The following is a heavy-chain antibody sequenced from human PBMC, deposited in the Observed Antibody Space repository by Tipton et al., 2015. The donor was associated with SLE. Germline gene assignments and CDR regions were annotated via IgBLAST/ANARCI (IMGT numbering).Heavy chain of an antibody. D-gene: IGHD1-26*01. CDR3: AGGSSFPVYF. Sequence: TLSLTCTVSVGSISSSGYYWSWIRQHPGKGLEWIVYIYHSGSTYYNPSLKSRVTISVDTSNNQFSLKLISVTAADTAMYYCAGGSSFPVYFWGQGRLVTVSS. J-gene: IGHJ4*02. CDR2: IYHSGST. V-gene: IGHV4-31*03. CDR1: VGSISSSGYY.